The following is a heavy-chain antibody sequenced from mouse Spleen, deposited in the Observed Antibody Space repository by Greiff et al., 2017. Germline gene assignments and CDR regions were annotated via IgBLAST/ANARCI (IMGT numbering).Heavy chain of an antibody. V-gene: IGHV1-59*01. CDR2: IDPSDSYT. D-gene: IGHD2-4*01. CDR3: ARGGSTMITTGY. J-gene: IGHJ2*01. CDR1: GYTFTSYW. Sequence: QVQLQQPGAELVRPGTSVKLSCKASGYTFTSYWMHWVKQRPGQGLEWIGVIDPSDSYTNYNQKFKGKATLTVDTSSSTAYMQLSSLTSEDSAVYYCARGGSTMITTGYWGQGTTLTVSS.